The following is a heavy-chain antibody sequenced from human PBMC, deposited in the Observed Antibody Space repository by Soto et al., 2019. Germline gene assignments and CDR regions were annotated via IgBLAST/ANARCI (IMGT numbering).Heavy chain of an antibody. CDR1: GGSISSYY. Sequence: PSETLSLTCTVSGGSISSYYWSWIRQPPGKGLEWIGYIYYSGSTNYNPSLKSRVTISVDTSKNQFSLKLSSVTAADTAVYYCATGFGGVIVYYWGQGTLVTVSS. CDR2: IYYSGST. D-gene: IGHD3-16*02. J-gene: IGHJ4*02. CDR3: ATGFGGVIVYY. V-gene: IGHV4-59*01.